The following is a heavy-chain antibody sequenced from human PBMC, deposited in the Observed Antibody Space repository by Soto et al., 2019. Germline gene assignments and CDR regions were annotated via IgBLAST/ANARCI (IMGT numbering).Heavy chain of an antibody. D-gene: IGHD3-9*01. V-gene: IGHV3-21*01. Sequence: EVQLVESGGGLVKPGGSLRLSCAASGFTFSSYSMNWVRQAPGKGLEWVSSISSSSSYIYYADSVKGRFTISRDNAKNSLYLQMNSLRAEDTAVYYCAREVYYDILTGYYSMGHAFDIWGQGTMVTVSS. CDR1: GFTFSSYS. J-gene: IGHJ3*02. CDR3: AREVYYDILTGYYSMGHAFDI. CDR2: ISSSSSYI.